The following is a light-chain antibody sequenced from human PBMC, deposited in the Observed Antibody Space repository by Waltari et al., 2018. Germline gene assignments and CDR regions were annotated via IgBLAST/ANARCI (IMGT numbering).Light chain of an antibody. V-gene: IGLV2-23*03. CDR2: EGS. CDR3: CSYAGSGTFVV. Sequence: VGSNNLVSWYQQHPGQAPKVVIYEGSERPSGISNRFSGSKSGITASLTISGLQPEDEADYYCCSYAGSGTFVVFGGGTKLTVL. J-gene: IGLJ2*01. CDR1: VGSNNL.